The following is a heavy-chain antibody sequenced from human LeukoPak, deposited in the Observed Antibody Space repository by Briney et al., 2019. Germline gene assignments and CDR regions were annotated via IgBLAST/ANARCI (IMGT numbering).Heavy chain of an antibody. J-gene: IGHJ4*02. D-gene: IGHD6-19*01. Sequence: LGGSLRLSCAASGFTFSSYGMHWVRQAPGKGLEWVAVIWYDGSNKYYADSVKGRFTISRDNSKNTLYLQMNSLRAEDTAVYYCARESPTDIAVAGIDRERYSLDYWGQGTLVTVSS. CDR3: ARESPTDIAVAGIDRERYSLDY. CDR1: GFTFSSYG. CDR2: IWYDGSNK. V-gene: IGHV3-33*01.